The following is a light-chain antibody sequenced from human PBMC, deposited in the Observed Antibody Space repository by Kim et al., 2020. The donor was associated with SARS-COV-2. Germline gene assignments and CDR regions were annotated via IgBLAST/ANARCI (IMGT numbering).Light chain of an antibody. CDR1: SEYKTYA. J-gene: IGLJ2*01. V-gene: IGLV4-69*01. Sequence: QLVLTQSPSASVSLGTSVKLTCTLSSEYKTYAIAWHQQLPEKGPRYLMNVDSDGSHTRGDGIPDRFSGSSSGAERYLTISSLQPEDEADYYCLTWGPGIRVFGGGTQLTVL. CDR3: LTWGPGIRV. CDR2: VDSDGSH.